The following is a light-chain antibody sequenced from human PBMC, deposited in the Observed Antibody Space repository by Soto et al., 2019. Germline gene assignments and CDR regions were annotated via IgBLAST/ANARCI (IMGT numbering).Light chain of an antibody. CDR3: SLYTSSSTFV. CDR2: EVS. V-gene: IGLV2-18*01. CDR1: GSDVGSHNR. J-gene: IGLJ1*01. Sequence: QSVLTQPPSVSGSPGQSVTISCTGTGSDVGSHNRVSWYQQPPGTAPKLMIYEVSNRPSGVPDRFSGSKSGNTASLTISGLQAEDEADYYCSLYTSSSTFVFGTGTKVTVL.